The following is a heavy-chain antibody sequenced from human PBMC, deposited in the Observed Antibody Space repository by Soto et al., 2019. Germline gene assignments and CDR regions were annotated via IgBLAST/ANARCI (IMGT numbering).Heavy chain of an antibody. CDR2: ISSSGSTI. CDR1: GFTFSDYY. J-gene: IGHJ6*03. Sequence: GGSLRLSCAASGFTFSDYYMSWIRQAPGKGLEWVSYISSSGSTIYYADSVKGRFTISRDNAKNSLYLQMNSLRAEDTAVYYCARVPNPILPSYYYYYMDVWGKGTTVTVSS. D-gene: IGHD2-15*01. CDR3: ARVPNPILPSYYYYYMDV. V-gene: IGHV3-11*01.